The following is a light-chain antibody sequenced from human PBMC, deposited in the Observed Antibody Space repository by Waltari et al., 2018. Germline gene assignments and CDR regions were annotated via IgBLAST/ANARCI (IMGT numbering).Light chain of an antibody. CDR2: RAS. CDR1: QSISNW. V-gene: IGKV1-5*03. CDR3: QQYNSYSLLS. Sequence: DIQMTQSPSTLSASVGDRFSISCRASQSISNWLAWYQQKPGKAPKLLIYRASTLASGVPSRFSGSGSGTTFTITISSLQPDDFATYYCQQYNSYSLLSFGGGTKVEIK. J-gene: IGKJ4*01.